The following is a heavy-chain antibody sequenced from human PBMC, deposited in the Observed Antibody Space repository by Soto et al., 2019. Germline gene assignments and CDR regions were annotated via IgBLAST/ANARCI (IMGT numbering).Heavy chain of an antibody. CDR2: ISGSDDST. V-gene: IGHV3-23*01. Sequence: PEESLKISCAASGFTFSSYCMSWVRQAPGKGLEWVSVISGSDDSTYYADSVKGRFTISRDNSKNTLYLQMNSLRAEDTAVYYCAKRSSSSTFDYWGQGTLVTVSS. J-gene: IGHJ4*02. D-gene: IGHD6-6*01. CDR1: GFTFSSYC. CDR3: AKRSSSSTFDY.